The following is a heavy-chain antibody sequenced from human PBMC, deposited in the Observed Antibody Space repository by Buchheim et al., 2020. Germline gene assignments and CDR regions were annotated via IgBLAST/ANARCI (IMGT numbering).Heavy chain of an antibody. CDR1: GGSISTYY. D-gene: IGHD2-15*01. CDR3: ARDSDCSGGTCYSNGMDV. V-gene: IGHV4-59*01. Sequence: QVQLQESGPGLVKPSETLSLTCTVSGGSISTYYWSWIRQPPGKGVVWIGYVYYSGSTHYNPSLKSRVTISVDTSNKQFHLTLSSVTAADTAVYYCARDSDCSGGTCYSNGMDVWGQGTT. CDR2: VYYSGST. J-gene: IGHJ6*02.